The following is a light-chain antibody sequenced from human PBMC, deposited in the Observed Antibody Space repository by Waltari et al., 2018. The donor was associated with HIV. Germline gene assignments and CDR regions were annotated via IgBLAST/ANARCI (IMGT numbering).Light chain of an antibody. CDR2: WAS. CDR3: QQYYTTPPWT. V-gene: IGKV4-1*01. CDR1: PTILYSSNNKNY. Sequence: DIVMTQSPDSLAVSLGERATISCQSSPTILYSSNNKNYLAWYQQKPGQPTKLLIYWASTRESGVPDRFSGSGSGTDFTLTISSLQAEDVAVYYCQQYYTTPPWTFGQGTKVEIK. J-gene: IGKJ1*01.